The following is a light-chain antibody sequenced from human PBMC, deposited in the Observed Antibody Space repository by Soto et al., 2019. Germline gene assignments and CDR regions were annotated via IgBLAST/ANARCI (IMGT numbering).Light chain of an antibody. CDR3: NQYNNWPPIT. J-gene: IGKJ5*01. CDR2: GAS. CDR1: QSVSSN. V-gene: IGKV3-15*01. Sequence: EIVMTQSPATLSVSPGERATLSCRASQSVSSNLAWYQQKPGQAPMLLIYGASTRATGIPARFSGSGSGTEFTLTFSSLQSEDFAVYYCNQYNNWPPITFGQGTRLEIK.